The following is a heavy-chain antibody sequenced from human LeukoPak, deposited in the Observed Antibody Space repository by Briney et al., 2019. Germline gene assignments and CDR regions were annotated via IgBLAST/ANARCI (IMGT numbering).Heavy chain of an antibody. J-gene: IGHJ5*02. Sequence: GASVKVSCKASGYTFTSYGISWVRQAPGQGLEWMGWISAYNGNTNYAQKLQGRVTMTTDTSTSTAYMELRSLRSDDTAVYYCARVVVVAATPVAWFDPWGQGTLVTVSS. CDR2: ISAYNGNT. V-gene: IGHV1-18*01. CDR1: GYTFTSYG. CDR3: ARVVVVAATPVAWFDP. D-gene: IGHD2-15*01.